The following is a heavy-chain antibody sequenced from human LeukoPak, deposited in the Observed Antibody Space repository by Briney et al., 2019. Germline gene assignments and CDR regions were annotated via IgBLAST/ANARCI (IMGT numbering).Heavy chain of an antibody. V-gene: IGHV4-59*01. CDR2: IYYSGST. D-gene: IGHD2-2*01. CDR3: AREEGSSTEGYYMDV. J-gene: IGHJ6*03. CDR1: GGSISSYY. Sequence: SETLSLTCTVSGGSISSYYWSWIRQPPGKGLEWIGYIYYSGSTNYNPSLKSRVTISVDTSKNQFSLKLSSVTAADTAVYYCAREEGSSTEGYYMDVWGKGTTVTVFS.